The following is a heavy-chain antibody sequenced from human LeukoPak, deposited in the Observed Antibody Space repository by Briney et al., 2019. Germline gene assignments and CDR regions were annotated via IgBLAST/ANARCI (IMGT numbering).Heavy chain of an antibody. CDR1: GGSFSGYY. Sequence: SETLSLTCAVYGGSFSGYYWSWIRQPPGKGLEWIGEINHSGSTNYNPSLKSRVTISVDTSKNQFSLKLSSVTAADTAVYYCATEKNCSSTSCPPGWFDPWGQGTLVTVSS. D-gene: IGHD2-2*01. V-gene: IGHV4-34*01. J-gene: IGHJ5*02. CDR3: ATEKNCSSTSCPPGWFDP. CDR2: INHSGST.